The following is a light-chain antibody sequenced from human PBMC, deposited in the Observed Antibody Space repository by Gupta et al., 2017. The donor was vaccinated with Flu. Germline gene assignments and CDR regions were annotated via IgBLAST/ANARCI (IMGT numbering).Light chain of an antibody. CDR2: AAS. CDR1: QGISSY. CDR3: QQLSTYPRT. V-gene: IGKV1-9*01. J-gene: IGKJ2*01. Sequence: GDRVTIACRASQGISSYLAWYQHKPGKAPKLLIYAASTLQSGVPSRFSGSGSGTEFTLTISSLQPEDFATYYCQQLSTYPRTFGQGTKLAIK.